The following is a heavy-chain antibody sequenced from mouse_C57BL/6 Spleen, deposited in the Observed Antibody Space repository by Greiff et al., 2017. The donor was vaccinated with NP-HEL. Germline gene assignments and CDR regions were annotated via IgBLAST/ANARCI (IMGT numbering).Heavy chain of an antibody. CDR1: GFTFSSYG. J-gene: IGHJ2*01. D-gene: IGHD1-1*01. CDR3: ARHEDYGSIFDY. V-gene: IGHV5-6*02. Sequence: DVKLVESGGDLVKPGGSLKLSCAASGFTFSSYGMSWVRQTPDKRLEWVATISSGGSYTYYPDSVKGRCTISRDNAKNTLYLQMSSLTSEDTAVYYCARHEDYGSIFDYWGQGTTLTVSS. CDR2: ISSGGSYT.